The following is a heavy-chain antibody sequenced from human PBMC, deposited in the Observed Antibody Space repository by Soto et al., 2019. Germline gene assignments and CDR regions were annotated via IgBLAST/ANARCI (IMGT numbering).Heavy chain of an antibody. CDR2: IGGYNGNT. CDR3: ARDVFCGGAPACPDMDV. Sequence: AXSVKVTFKASGYTFIGYSITWVRQAPGQGLEWMGRIGGYNGNTNYARTLRGRLTLTTDTSTSTAYMELRSLTSDDTAVYYCARDVFCGGAPACPDMDVCGQGTTVTVSS. J-gene: IGHJ6*02. D-gene: IGHD2-21*01. CDR1: GYTFIGYS. V-gene: IGHV1-18*04.